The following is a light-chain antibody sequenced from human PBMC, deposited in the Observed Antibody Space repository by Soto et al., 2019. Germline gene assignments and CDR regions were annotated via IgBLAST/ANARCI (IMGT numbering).Light chain of an antibody. CDR3: QQYESSTLT. Sequence: EIVLTQSPDTLSLSPGERATLSCRASQSVSSGFLAWYQQKPGQAPRLLIYRASTRATGIPDRFTGSGSGTDFTLTISRLEPEDFAVYYCQQYESSTLTFGGGTKVEIK. CDR1: QSVSSGF. J-gene: IGKJ4*01. V-gene: IGKV3-20*01. CDR2: RAS.